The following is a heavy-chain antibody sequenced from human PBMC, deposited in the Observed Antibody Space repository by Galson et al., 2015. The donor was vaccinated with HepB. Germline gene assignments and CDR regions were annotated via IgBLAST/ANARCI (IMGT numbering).Heavy chain of an antibody. J-gene: IGHJ4*02. Sequence: SVKVSCKASGYSFTSYGISWVRQAPGQGLEWMGWISGYNGNTNYAHKLQGRVTMTTDTSTSTAYMELRSLRSDDTAVYYCARGLDHYDSTAFTIDYWGQGTLLTVSS. CDR1: GYSFTSYG. CDR3: ARGLDHYDSTAFTIDY. D-gene: IGHD3-22*01. CDR2: ISGYNGNT. V-gene: IGHV1-18*01.